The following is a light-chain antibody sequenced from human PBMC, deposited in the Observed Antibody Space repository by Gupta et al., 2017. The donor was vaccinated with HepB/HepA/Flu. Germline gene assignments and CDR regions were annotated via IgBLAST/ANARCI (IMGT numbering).Light chain of an antibody. CDR3: CSSAGSYTSWV. V-gene: IGLV2-11*01. J-gene: IGLJ2*01. CDR1: SSDVGGYNY. CDR2: DVS. Sequence: QSALTQPRSVSGSPGQSVTISCTGTSSDVGGYNYVSWYQQHPGKAPKLMIYDVSKRPSGVPDRGSCYKAGNKASRQILGLQAEDEADDYCCSSAGSYTSWVFGGGTKLTVL.